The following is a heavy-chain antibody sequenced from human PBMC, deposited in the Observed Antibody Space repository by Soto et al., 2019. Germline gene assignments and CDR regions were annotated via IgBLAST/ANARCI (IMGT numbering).Heavy chain of an antibody. CDR2: ISSSSSTI. CDR1: GFTFSSYS. V-gene: IGHV3-48*01. J-gene: IGHJ4*02. CDR3: ARVRSYGDYVFDY. D-gene: IGHD4-17*01. Sequence: EVQLVESGGGLVQPGGSLRLSCAASGFTFSSYSMNWVRQAPGKGLEWVSYISSSSSTIYYADSVKGRFTISRDNAKNSLHLQMNSLRAEDTAVYYCARVRSYGDYVFDYWGQGTLVTVSS.